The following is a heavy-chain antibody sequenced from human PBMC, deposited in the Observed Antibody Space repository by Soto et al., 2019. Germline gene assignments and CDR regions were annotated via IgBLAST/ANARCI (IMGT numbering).Heavy chain of an antibody. V-gene: IGHV3-23*01. CDR3: AKERSSYYAMDV. J-gene: IGHJ6*02. CDR2: LNKGGDST. CDR1: GFTLSSYA. Sequence: GGSLRLSCAASGFTLSSYAMSWVRQAPGKGLEWVSGLNKGGDSTYYADSVRGRFTITRDSFKNTVYLQMNSLRVEDTAVYYCAKERSSYYAMDVWGQGTTVTVSS.